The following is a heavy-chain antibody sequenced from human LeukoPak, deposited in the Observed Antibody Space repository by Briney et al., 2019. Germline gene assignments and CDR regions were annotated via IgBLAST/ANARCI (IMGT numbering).Heavy chain of an antibody. Sequence: SETLSLTCAVYGGSVSGYYWSWIRQPPGKGLEWIGEINHSGSTNYNPSLKSRVTISVDTSKNQFSLKLSSVTAADTAVYYCARSVLEKTNWFDPWGQGTLVTVSS. D-gene: IGHD5/OR15-5a*01. J-gene: IGHJ5*02. V-gene: IGHV4-34*01. CDR2: INHSGST. CDR3: ARSVLEKTNWFDP. CDR1: GGSVSGYY.